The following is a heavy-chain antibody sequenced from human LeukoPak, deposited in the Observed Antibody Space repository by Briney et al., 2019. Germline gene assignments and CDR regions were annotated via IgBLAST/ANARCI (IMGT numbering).Heavy chain of an antibody. CDR1: GFTFSSYS. J-gene: IGHJ4*02. CDR3: ASEYGSLDY. D-gene: IGHD1-26*01. V-gene: IGHV3-21*01. Sequence: PGGSLRLSCAASGFTFSSYSMNWVRQAPGKGLEWVSSISSSSSYIYYADSVKGRFTISRDNAKNSLYLQMNSLRAEDTAVYYCASEYGSLDYWGQGTLVTVSS. CDR2: ISSSSSYI.